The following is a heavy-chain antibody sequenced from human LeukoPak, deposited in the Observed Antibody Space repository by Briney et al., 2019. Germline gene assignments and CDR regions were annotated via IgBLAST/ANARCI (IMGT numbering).Heavy chain of an antibody. CDR3: AREYCSGGSCYSDYYYYYMDV. Sequence: GGSLRLSCAASGFTFSPYSMKWVRQAPGKGLEWVSSISSSGHIYYADSVKGRFTISRDNAKNSLYLQMNSLRAEDTAVYYCAREYCSGGSCYSDYYYYYMDVWGKGTTVTVSS. CDR1: GFTFSPYS. J-gene: IGHJ6*03. D-gene: IGHD2-15*01. V-gene: IGHV3-21*01. CDR2: ISSSGHI.